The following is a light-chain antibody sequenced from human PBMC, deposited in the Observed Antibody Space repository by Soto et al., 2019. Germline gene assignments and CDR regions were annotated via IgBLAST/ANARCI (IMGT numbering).Light chain of an antibody. CDR1: QSVSSY. J-gene: IGKJ1*01. Sequence: EIVMTHSPATLSVSPWERATLSCRASQSVSSYLAWYQQKPGQAPRLLIYDASNRATGIPARFSGSGSGTDFTLTISSLEPEDFAVYYCQQRSNWPPWTFGQGTKVDIK. CDR3: QQRSNWPPWT. CDR2: DAS. V-gene: IGKV3-11*01.